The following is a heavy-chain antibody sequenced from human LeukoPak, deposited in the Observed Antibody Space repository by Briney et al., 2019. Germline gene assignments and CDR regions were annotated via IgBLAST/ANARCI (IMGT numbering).Heavy chain of an antibody. CDR1: GGSISSSVYY. CDR3: ARVIGCGGDCYEIHFDY. CDR2: IYYGGST. Sequence: KPSETLSLTCTVSGGSISSSVYYWGWIRQPPGKGLEWIGNIYYGGSTYYNPSLKSRVTISVDTSKNQFSLKLSSVTAADTAVYYCARVIGCGGDCYEIHFDYWGQGTLVTVSS. V-gene: IGHV4-39*07. J-gene: IGHJ4*02. D-gene: IGHD2-21*02.